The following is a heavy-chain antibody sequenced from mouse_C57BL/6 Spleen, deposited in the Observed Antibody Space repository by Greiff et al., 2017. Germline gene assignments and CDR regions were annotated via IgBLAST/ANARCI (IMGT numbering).Heavy chain of an antibody. CDR3: ARRTYYSNFAY. J-gene: IGHJ3*01. Sequence: QVQLQQSGAELARPGASVKLSCKASGYTFTSSGISWVKQRTGQGLEWIGEIYPRSGNTYYNEKFKGKATLTADKSSSTAYMELRSLTSEDSAVYFCARRTYYSNFAYWGQGTLVTVSA. V-gene: IGHV1-81*01. CDR2: IYPRSGNT. D-gene: IGHD2-5*01. CDR1: GYTFTSSG.